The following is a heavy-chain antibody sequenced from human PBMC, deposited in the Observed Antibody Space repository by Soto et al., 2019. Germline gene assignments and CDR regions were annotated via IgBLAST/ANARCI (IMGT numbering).Heavy chain of an antibody. CDR3: ARGDITGPYYYYYGMAV. CDR2: ISSSSSYI. Sequence: GGSLRLSCAASGVTFSSYSMTWVRQAPGKGQEWVSSISSSSSYIYYAASVKGRFTISSDNAKNSLYLQMNSMRAEDTAVYYCARGDITGPYYYYYGMAVWGQGTTVTVSS. J-gene: IGHJ6*02. D-gene: IGHD1-1*01. CDR1: GVTFSSYS. V-gene: IGHV3-21*01.